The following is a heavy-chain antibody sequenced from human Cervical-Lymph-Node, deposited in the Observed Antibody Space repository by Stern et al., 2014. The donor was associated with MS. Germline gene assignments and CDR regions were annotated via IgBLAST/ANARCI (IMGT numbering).Heavy chain of an antibody. CDR2: IYWDNNK. V-gene: IGHV2-5*02. Sequence: ESGPTLVKPTQTLNLTCTFSGFSLNTGGVGVAWIRQPPGKALEWLALIYWDNNKHYSPSLKTRLTITKDTSKDQVVLRMANMDPVDTATYFCAHRRGLGAYYYFDHWGPGTLVTVSS. D-gene: IGHD1-26*01. CDR3: AHRRGLGAYYYFDH. J-gene: IGHJ4*02. CDR1: GFSLNTGGVG.